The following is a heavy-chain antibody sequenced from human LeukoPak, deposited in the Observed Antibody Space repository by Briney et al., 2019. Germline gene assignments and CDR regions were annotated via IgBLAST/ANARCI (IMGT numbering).Heavy chain of an antibody. CDR1: GDSIRSYY. CDR3: ARLARYYCGSGSPYKNIFDY. J-gene: IGHJ4*02. V-gene: IGHV4-4*07. CDR2: IYGSGSA. Sequence: SETLSLTCTVSGDSIRSYYWSWIRQPAGKGLEWIGRIYGSGSANYNPSLKSRVTMSVDTSKNQFSLKLSSVTAADTAVYYCARLARYYCGSGSPYKNIFDYWGQGTLVTVSS. D-gene: IGHD3-10*01.